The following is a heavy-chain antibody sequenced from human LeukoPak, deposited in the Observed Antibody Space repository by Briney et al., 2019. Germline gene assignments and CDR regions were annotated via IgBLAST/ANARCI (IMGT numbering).Heavy chain of an antibody. D-gene: IGHD6-13*01. V-gene: IGHV1-2*02. Sequence: ASVKVSCKASGYTFTGYYMHWVRHAPGQGLEWMGWINPNSGGTNYAQKFQGRVTMTRDMSISTAYMELSRLRSDDTAVYYCARARGIAAAGTILYWGQGTLATVSS. CDR3: ARARGIAAAGTILY. CDR1: GYTFTGYY. J-gene: IGHJ4*02. CDR2: INPNSGGT.